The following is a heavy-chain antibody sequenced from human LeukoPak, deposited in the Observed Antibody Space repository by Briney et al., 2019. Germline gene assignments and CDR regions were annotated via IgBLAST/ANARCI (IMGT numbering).Heavy chain of an antibody. CDR1: GFTFSNYG. CDR2: IWYDGSYK. D-gene: IGHD1-26*01. Sequence: GGSLRPSCAASGFTFSNYGMHWVRQAPGKGLEWVAVIWYDGSYKYYVDSVKGRFTISRDNSKNTLYLQMNSLRAEDTAVYYCAKPTRGSGSFLIDYWGQGTLVTVSS. V-gene: IGHV3-33*06. CDR3: AKPTRGSGSFLIDY. J-gene: IGHJ4*02.